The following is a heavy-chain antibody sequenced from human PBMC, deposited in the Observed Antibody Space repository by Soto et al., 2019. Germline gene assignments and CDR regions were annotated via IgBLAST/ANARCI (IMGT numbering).Heavy chain of an antibody. J-gene: IGHJ4*02. D-gene: IGHD3-9*01. CDR1: GGSISSYY. V-gene: IGHV4-59*12. CDR3: AREGGPGYPVDY. CDR2: IYYSGST. Sequence: SETLSLTCTVSGGSISSYYWSWIRQPPGKGLEWIGYIYYSGSTNYNPSLKSRVTISVDTSKNQFSLKLSSVTAADTAVYYCAREGGPGYPVDYWGQGTLVTVS.